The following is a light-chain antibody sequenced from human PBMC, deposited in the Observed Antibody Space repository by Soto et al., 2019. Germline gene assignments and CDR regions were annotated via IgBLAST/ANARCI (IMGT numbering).Light chain of an antibody. CDR1: QSISSY. Sequence: DIQMTQSPSSLSASVGDRVTITCRASQSISSYLNWYQQKPGKAPKLLIYAASSLQSGVPSRFSGSGSGTDFTLTISSLQPEDFATYYCQQSYSTPGLSFGQGTKVDIK. V-gene: IGKV1-39*01. CDR3: QQSYSTPGLS. J-gene: IGKJ1*01. CDR2: AAS.